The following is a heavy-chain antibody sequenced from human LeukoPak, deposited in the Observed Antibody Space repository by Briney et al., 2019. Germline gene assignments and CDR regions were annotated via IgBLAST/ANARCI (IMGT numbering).Heavy chain of an antibody. V-gene: IGHV1-24*01. CDR1: GYTLTDLS. CDR2: FAHENDET. J-gene: IGHJ5*01. CDR3: TTDVRVRGVIIRGWFDS. D-gene: IGHD3-10*01. Sequence: ASVKVSCKVSGYTLTDLSIHWVRQAPGKGLEWMGGFAHENDETTHAQKFEGRITMTEDTSTDTVYMELSSLRSEDTAVYYCTTDVRVRGVIIRGWFDSWGQGTLVTVSS.